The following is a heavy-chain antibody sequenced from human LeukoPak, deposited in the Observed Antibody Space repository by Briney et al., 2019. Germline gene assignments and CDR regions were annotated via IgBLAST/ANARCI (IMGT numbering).Heavy chain of an antibody. CDR3: ARDRDSLWYYYMDV. D-gene: IGHD2-15*01. CDR2: IYTSGST. V-gene: IGHV4-61*02. CDR1: GGSVSSGSYY. Sequence: SQTLSLTCAVSGGSVSSGSYYWSWIRQPAGKGLEWIGRIYTSGSTNYSPSLASRVTISVDTSKNQFSLKLSSVTAADTAVYYCARDRDSLWYYYMDVWGKGTTVTVSS. J-gene: IGHJ6*03.